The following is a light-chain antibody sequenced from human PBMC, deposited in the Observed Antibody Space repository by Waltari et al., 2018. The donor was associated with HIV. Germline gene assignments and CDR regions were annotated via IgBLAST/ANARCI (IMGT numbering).Light chain of an antibody. CDR2: EDN. CDR3: QSYDSSNVV. Sequence: NFMLTQPHSVSESPGKTVTISFTRSSGSIASNYVQWYQQRPGSAPTTLIYEDNQRPSGVPDRFSGSIDSSSNSASLTISGLKTEDEADYYCQSYDSSNVVFGGGTKLTVL. CDR1: SGSIASNY. V-gene: IGLV6-57*04. J-gene: IGLJ2*01.